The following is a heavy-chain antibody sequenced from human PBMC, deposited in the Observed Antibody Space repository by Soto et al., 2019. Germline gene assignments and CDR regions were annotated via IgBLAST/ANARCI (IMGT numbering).Heavy chain of an antibody. CDR3: ARESSGTYYFDY. Sequence: QVQLEQSGAEVKKPGASMKVSCQASGYTFTSYYIHWVRQAPGQGLEWMGVSHVGPDTTMYAQKFQCRVTMTRETSTSTVYMEMSSLISEDTAVYFCARESSGTYYFDYWGQGTLVTVSS. D-gene: IGHD6-19*01. V-gene: IGHV1-46*01. CDR1: GYTFTSYY. J-gene: IGHJ4*02. CDR2: SHVGPDTT.